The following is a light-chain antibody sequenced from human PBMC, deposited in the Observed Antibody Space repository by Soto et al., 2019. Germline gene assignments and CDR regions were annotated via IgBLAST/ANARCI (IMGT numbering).Light chain of an antibody. V-gene: IGKV1-33*01. Sequence: DIQMTQSPSSLSASVGDRITITCQASQDINNYLDWYQQKPGKAPKLLIYDASHLETGVPSRFSGSGYGTDFTFTISSLQPEDIATYHCQQHDTLPTFGGGTKVEIK. CDR2: DAS. CDR1: QDINNY. CDR3: QQHDTLPT. J-gene: IGKJ4*01.